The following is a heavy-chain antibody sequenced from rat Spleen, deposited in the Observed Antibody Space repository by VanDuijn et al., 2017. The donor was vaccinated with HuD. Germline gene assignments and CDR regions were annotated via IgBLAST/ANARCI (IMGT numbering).Heavy chain of an antibody. V-gene: IGHV5-58*01. CDR1: GFTFSNYY. Sequence: EVQLVESGGGLVQPGRSLKLSCATSGFTFSNYYMAWIRQAPGKGLEWVSSINTDGARTYYPDSVKGRFTISRDNAENTIYLQMNSLRSEDTATYYCAKEGFGVTFAYWGQGTLVTVSS. J-gene: IGHJ3*01. CDR3: AKEGFGVTFAY. CDR2: INTDGART. D-gene: IGHD4-3*01.